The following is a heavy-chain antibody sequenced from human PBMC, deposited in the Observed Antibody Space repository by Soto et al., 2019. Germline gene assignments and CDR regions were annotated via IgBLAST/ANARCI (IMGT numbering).Heavy chain of an antibody. CDR2: ISGSGSST. CDR3: ARTRGVITVISAFDH. D-gene: IGHD3-22*01. Sequence: LRLSCVASGFTFNKHALAWVRQAPGKGLEWVSAISGSGSSTYDSDSVKGRFTISRDNSNNTLYLQMNSLRAEDTAIYYCARTRGVITVISAFDHWGQGTPVTVSS. CDR1: GFTFNKHA. J-gene: IGHJ4*02. V-gene: IGHV3-23*01.